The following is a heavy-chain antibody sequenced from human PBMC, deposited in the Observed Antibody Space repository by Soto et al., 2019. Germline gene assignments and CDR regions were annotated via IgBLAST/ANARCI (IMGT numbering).Heavy chain of an antibody. V-gene: IGHV3-23*01. J-gene: IGHJ6*02. Sequence: PGGSLRLSCAASGFTFSSYAMSWVRQAPGKGLEWVSAISGSGGSTYYADSVKGRFTISRDNSKNTLYLQMNSLRAEDTAVYYCAKDPPTGVVIPLYYYGMDVWGQGTTVTVSS. D-gene: IGHD3-3*01. CDR1: GFTFSSYA. CDR2: ISGSGGST. CDR3: AKDPPTGVVIPLYYYGMDV.